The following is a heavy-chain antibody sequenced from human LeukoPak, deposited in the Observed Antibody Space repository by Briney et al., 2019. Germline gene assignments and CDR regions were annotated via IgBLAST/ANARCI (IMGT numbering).Heavy chain of an antibody. J-gene: IGHJ4*02. CDR3: ARDPSLYYCDSSGYVDY. CDR2: ISSSSSTI. CDR1: GFTFSVYS. Sequence: PGGSLRLSCAASGFTFSVYSMNWVRQAPGKGLEWVSYISSSSSTIYYADSVKGRFTISRDNSKNTLYLQMNSLRAEDTAVYYCARDPSLYYCDSSGYVDYWGQGTLVTVSS. V-gene: IGHV3-48*01. D-gene: IGHD3-22*01.